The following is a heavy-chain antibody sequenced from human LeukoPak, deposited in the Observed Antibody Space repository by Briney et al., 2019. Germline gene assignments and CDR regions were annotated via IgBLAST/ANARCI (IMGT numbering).Heavy chain of an antibody. V-gene: IGHV4-4*08. Sequence: SETLSLTCTVSGGSISSFYWSWIRQPPGKGLEWIGDIYTSGSTNYNPSLKSRVTISVDTSKNQFSLKLSSVTAADTAVYYCARAGGDSRGAFDIWGQGTMVTVSS. CDR3: ARAGGDSRGAFDI. J-gene: IGHJ3*02. CDR2: IYTSGST. CDR1: GGSISSFY. D-gene: IGHD2-21*02.